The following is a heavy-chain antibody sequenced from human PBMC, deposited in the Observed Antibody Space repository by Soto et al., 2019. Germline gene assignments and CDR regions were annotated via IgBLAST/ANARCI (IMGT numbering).Heavy chain of an antibody. CDR3: ARHGIAAAANGYYYYGMDV. D-gene: IGHD6-13*01. CDR2: IDPSDSYT. V-gene: IGHV5-10-1*01. J-gene: IGHJ6*02. Sequence: PGESLKISCKVSGYSFTSYWISWVRQMPGKGLEWMGRIDPSDSYTNYSPSFQGHVTISADKSISTAYLQWSSLKAPDTAMYYCARHGIAAAANGYYYYGMDVWGQGTTVTVSS. CDR1: GYSFTSYW.